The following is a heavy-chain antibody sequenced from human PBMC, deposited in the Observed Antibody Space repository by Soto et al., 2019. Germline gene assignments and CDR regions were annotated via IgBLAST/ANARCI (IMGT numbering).Heavy chain of an antibody. CDR2: IYYSGST. CDR1: GGSISSSSYY. Sequence: ETLSLTCTVSGGSISSSSYYWGWIRQPPGKGLEWIGSIYYSGSTYYNPSLKSRVTISVDTSKNQFSLKLSSVTAADTAVYYCARDVYGSYYPETFDYWGQGTLVTVSS. CDR3: ARDVYGSYYPETFDY. D-gene: IGHD1-26*01. V-gene: IGHV4-39*02. J-gene: IGHJ4*02.